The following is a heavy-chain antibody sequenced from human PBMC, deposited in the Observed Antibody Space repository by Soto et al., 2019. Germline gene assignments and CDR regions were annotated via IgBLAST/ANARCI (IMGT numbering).Heavy chain of an antibody. J-gene: IGHJ4*02. CDR3: AKDLGYCSGGSCRPWGY. CDR1: GFTFSSYA. D-gene: IGHD2-15*01. V-gene: IGHV3-23*01. CDR2: ISGSGGST. Sequence: GGSLRLSCAASGFTFSSYAMSWVRQAPGKGLEWVSAISGSGGSTYYADSVKGRFTISRDNSKNTLYLQMNSLRAEDTAVYYCAKDLGYCSGGSCRPWGYWGQGTLVTVSS.